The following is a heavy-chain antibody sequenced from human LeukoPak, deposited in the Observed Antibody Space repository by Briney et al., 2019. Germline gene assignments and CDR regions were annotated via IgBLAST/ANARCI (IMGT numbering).Heavy chain of an antibody. J-gene: IGHJ4*02. CDR2: INPNSGGT. V-gene: IGHV1-2*02. CDR1: GCTFTGYY. Sequence: ASVKVSCKASGCTFTGYYMHWVRQAPGQGLEWMGWINPNSGGTNYAQKFQGRVTMTRDTSISTAYMELSRLRSDDTAVYYCAREGLTKITMVRGVIDYWGQGTLVAVSS. CDR3: AREGLTKITMVRGVIDY. D-gene: IGHD3-10*01.